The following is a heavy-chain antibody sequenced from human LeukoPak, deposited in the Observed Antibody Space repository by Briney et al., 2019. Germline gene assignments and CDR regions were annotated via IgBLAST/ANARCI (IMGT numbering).Heavy chain of an antibody. CDR1: GFTFSSYG. CDR2: IWNDGSNK. V-gene: IGHV3-33*01. D-gene: IGHD4-17*01. Sequence: PGGSLRLSCTTSGFTFSSYGMHWVRQAPGKGLEWVAVIWNDGSNKYYADSVKGRFTISRDNSKNTLYLQMNSLRAEDTAVYYCASGGYGEPFDYWGQGTLVTVSS. J-gene: IGHJ4*02. CDR3: ASGGYGEPFDY.